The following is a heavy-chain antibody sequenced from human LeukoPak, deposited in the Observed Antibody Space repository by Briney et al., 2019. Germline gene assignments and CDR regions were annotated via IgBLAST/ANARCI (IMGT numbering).Heavy chain of an antibody. D-gene: IGHD6-13*01. V-gene: IGHV3-21*01. Sequence: GGSLRLSCVVSGFTFRSYGMHWVRQAPGKGLEWVSSISSSSSYIYYADSVKGRFTISRDNAKNSLYLQMNSLRAEDTAVYYCARERASSSWDDYFDYWGQGTLVTVSS. J-gene: IGHJ4*02. CDR1: GFTFRSYG. CDR2: ISSSSSYI. CDR3: ARERASSSWDDYFDY.